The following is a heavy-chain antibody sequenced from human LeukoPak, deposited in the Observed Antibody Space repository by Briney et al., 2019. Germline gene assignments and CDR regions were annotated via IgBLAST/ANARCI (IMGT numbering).Heavy chain of an antibody. V-gene: IGHV3-21*01. CDR1: GFTFSSYS. CDR3: ARDHRPQTKPQFNYYDSSGYGTGGY. Sequence: GGSLRLSCAASGFTFSSYSMNWVRQAPGKGLEWVSSISSSSSYIYYADSVKGRFTISRDNSKNTLYLQMNSLRAEDTAVYYCARDHRPQTKPQFNYYDSSGYGTGGYWGQGTLVTVSS. CDR2: ISSSSSYI. D-gene: IGHD3-22*01. J-gene: IGHJ4*02.